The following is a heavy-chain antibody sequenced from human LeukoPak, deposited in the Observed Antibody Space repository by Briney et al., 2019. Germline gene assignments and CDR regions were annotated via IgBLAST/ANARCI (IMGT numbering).Heavy chain of an antibody. V-gene: IGHV3-33*01. CDR1: GFTFSSYG. J-gene: IGHJ4*02. D-gene: IGHD6-13*01. CDR2: IWYDGSNK. Sequence: SGGSLRLSCAASGFTFSSYGMHWVRQAPGKGLEWGAVIWYDGSNKYYADSVKGRFTISRDNSKNTLYLQMNSLRAEDTAVYYCARERAAAGDYWGQGTLVTVSS. CDR3: ARERAAAGDY.